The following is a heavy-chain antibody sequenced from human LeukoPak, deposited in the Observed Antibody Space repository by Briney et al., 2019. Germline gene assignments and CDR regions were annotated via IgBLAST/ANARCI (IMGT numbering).Heavy chain of an antibody. Sequence: PSETLSLTCTVSGDSISSYYWNWIRQPPGKGLEGVGYIYYPGSTNYNPSLKSRVTISVDTSKNQFSLKLSSVTAADTAVYYCARYSGSSYVLDYWGQGTLVTVSS. J-gene: IGHJ4*02. CDR2: IYYPGST. D-gene: IGHD1-26*01. CDR1: GDSISSYY. V-gene: IGHV4-59*01. CDR3: ARYSGSSYVLDY.